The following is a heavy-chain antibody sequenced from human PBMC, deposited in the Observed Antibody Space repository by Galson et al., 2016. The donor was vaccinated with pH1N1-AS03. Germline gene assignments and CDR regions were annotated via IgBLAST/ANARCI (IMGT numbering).Heavy chain of an antibody. CDR1: GFTFSSSW. V-gene: IGHV3-7*01. D-gene: IGHD1-26*01. J-gene: IGHJ4*02. Sequence: SLRLSCAASGFTFSSSWMCWVRQAPGKGLEWVANIRQDGSDKYYVDSVRGRFTISRDNAKNSLYLQMNSLRAEDTAVYYCVKGGTNFDSWGQGTLVTVSS. CDR3: VKGGTNFDS. CDR2: IRQDGSDK.